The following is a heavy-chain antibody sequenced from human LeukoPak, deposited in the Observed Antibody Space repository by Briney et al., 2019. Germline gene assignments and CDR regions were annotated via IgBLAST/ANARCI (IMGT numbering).Heavy chain of an antibody. CDR2: IYHSGST. D-gene: IGHD5-18*01. CDR3: AIQGTAMVTDY. J-gene: IGHJ4*02. Sequence: SETLSLTCAVSGYSISSGYYWGWIRQPPGKGLEWIGSIYHSGSTYYNPSLKSRVTISVDTSKNQFSLKLSSVTAADTAVYYCAIQGTAMVTDYWGQGTLVTVSS. CDR1: GYSISSGYY. V-gene: IGHV4-38-2*01.